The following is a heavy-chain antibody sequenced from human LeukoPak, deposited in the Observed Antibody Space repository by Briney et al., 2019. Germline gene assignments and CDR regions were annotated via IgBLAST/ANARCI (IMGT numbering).Heavy chain of an antibody. V-gene: IGHV3-30*02. CDR3: AKGGSPSHNWFNS. CDR2: IRNDGSYE. Sequence: GGSLRPSCAASGFTFSDYGMHWVRQAPGKGLEWVAFIRNDGSYEYYPDSVRGRFTISRDNSRNALFLQTNSLRAEDTAVYYCAKGGSPSHNWFNSWGQGTLVTVSS. J-gene: IGHJ5*01. D-gene: IGHD2-15*01. CDR1: GFTFSDYG.